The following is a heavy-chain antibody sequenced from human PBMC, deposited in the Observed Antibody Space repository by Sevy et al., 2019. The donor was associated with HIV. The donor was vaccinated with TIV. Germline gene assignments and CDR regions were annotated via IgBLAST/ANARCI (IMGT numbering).Heavy chain of an antibody. V-gene: IGHV3-21*01. D-gene: IGHD3-22*01. CDR1: GFTFSSYS. J-gene: IGHJ3*02. Sequence: GGSLRLSCAASGFTFSSYSMNWVRQAPGKGLEWVSSISSSSSYIYYADSLKGRFTISRDNAKNLLYLQMNSLRAEDTALYYCARWPAGMIVEDDAFDIWGQGTMVTVSS. CDR2: ISSSSSYI. CDR3: ARWPAGMIVEDDAFDI.